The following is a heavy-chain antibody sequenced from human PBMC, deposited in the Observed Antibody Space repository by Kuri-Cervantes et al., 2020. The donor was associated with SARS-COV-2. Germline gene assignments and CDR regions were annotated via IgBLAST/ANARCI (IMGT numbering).Heavy chain of an antibody. CDR2: LYYSGST. D-gene: IGHD6-19*01. CDR3: VRHPPIAVADYYFDY. V-gene: IGHV4-39*01. Sequence: GSLRLSCTVSGDSITSSSYYWGWIRQPPGKGLEWIGSLYYSGSTYYNPSLKSRVTISIDTSKNQFSLRLSSVTAADTAVYYCVRHPPIAVADYYFDYWGQGALVTVSS. J-gene: IGHJ4*02. CDR1: GDSITSSSYY.